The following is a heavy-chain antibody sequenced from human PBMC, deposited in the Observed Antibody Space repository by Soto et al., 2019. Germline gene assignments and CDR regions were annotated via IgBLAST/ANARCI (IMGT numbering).Heavy chain of an antibody. CDR1: GDTFTDYY. Sequence: QVQLMQSGAEVKKPGASVKVSCKASGDTFTDYYIHWVRQAPGQGLEWMGTVNPSGGHTTYAQHFLGTVTMTRDTSTSTLYMELNSLTSDDTAIYYCARGGHVVVVTAALVYWGQGTLVTVSS. J-gene: IGHJ4*02. CDR3: ARGGHVVVVTAALVY. CDR2: VNPSGGHT. V-gene: IGHV1-46*01. D-gene: IGHD2-21*02.